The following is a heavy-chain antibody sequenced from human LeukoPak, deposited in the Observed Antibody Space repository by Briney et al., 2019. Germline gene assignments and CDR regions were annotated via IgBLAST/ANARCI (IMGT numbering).Heavy chain of an antibody. D-gene: IGHD6-13*01. V-gene: IGHV3-43*02. CDR1: GFTFDDYA. CDR2: ISGDGGST. J-gene: IGHJ4*02. Sequence: GGSLRLSCAASGFTFDDYAMHWVRQAPGKGLEWVSLISGDGGSTYYADSVKGRFTISRDNSKSSLYLQMNSLRTEDTALYYCAKGIAAAGYFDYWGQGTLVTVSS. CDR3: AKGIAAAGYFDY.